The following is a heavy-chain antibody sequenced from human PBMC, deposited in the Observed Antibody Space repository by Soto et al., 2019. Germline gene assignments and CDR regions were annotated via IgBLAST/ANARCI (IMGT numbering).Heavy chain of an antibody. CDR2: VNPIVSMS. Sequence: QVQLVQSGAEVKRPGSSVKVSCKASGDTFNFYSINWVRQAPGLGLEWMGRVNPIVSMSNYAQKFQGRVTMTADKYTSTAAMELSSLRSEDTAIYYCARSYGSGYRAFDYWGQEALVTVSS. D-gene: IGHD3-10*01. V-gene: IGHV1-69*02. CDR3: ARSYGSGYRAFDY. CDR1: GDTFNFYS. J-gene: IGHJ4*02.